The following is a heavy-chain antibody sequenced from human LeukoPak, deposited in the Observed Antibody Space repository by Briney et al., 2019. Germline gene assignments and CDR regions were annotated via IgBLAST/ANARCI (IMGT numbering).Heavy chain of an antibody. D-gene: IGHD4-11*01. CDR2: IDPSGGST. J-gene: IGHJ4*02. V-gene: IGHV1-46*01. Sequence: ASVKVSCKASGYTFISYYIHWVRQPPGQGLEWMGIIDPSGGSTTYAPKFQGRLTVTRDTSTSTVYMELSSLRSDDTAVYYCARDQDYPHPRFDCWGQGTLVTVSS. CDR1: GYTFISYY. CDR3: ARDQDYPHPRFDC.